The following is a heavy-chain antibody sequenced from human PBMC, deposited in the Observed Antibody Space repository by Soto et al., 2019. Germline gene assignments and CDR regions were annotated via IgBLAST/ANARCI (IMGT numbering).Heavy chain of an antibody. CDR2: IYYSGST. CDR1: GGPIRSSSYY. D-gene: IGHD3-22*01. CDR3: ARRLYYDSSGFEGGGMDV. V-gene: IGHV4-39*01. J-gene: IGHJ6*02. Sequence: SETLSLTCNVPGGPIRSSSYYWGWIRQPPGKGLEWIGSIYYSGSTYYNPSLKSRVTISVDTSKNQFSLKLSSVTAADTAVYYCARRLYYDSSGFEGGGMDVWGQGTTVT.